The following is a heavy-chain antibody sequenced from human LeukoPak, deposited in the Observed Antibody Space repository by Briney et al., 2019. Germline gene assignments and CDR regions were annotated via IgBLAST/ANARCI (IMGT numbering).Heavy chain of an antibody. J-gene: IGHJ3*02. V-gene: IGHV1-3*01. Sequence: GASVKVSCKASGYTFTSYAMHWVRQAPGQRLEWMGWINAGNGNTKYSQKFQGRVTITRDTSASTAYMELSSLRSEDTAVYYCARDRSEGGREAFDIRGQGTMVTVSS. CDR2: INAGNGNT. CDR3: ARDRSEGGREAFDI. D-gene: IGHD2-15*01. CDR1: GYTFTSYA.